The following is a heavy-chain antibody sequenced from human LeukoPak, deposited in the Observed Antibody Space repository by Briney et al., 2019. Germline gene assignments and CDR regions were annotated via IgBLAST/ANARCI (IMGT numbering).Heavy chain of an antibody. D-gene: IGHD6-6*01. CDR2: IYPNSGGT. CDR3: ARGEYSSSRGLNY. J-gene: IGHJ4*02. CDR1: GYTFTGYY. V-gene: IGHV1-2*02. Sequence: ASVKASCKASGYTFTGYYMHCVRQAPGQGLEWRGWIYPNSGGTNYAQKFQGRVTMTRDTSISTAYMELSRLRSDDTAVYYCARGEYSSSRGLNYWGQGTLVTVSS.